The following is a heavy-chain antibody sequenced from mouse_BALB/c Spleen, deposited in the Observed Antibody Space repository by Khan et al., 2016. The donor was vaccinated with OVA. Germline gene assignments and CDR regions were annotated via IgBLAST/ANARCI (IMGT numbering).Heavy chain of an antibody. CDR1: GYSITSDYA. J-gene: IGHJ3*01. CDR3: ERWFVY. Sequence: VQLKESGPGLVKPSQSLSLTCTVTGYSITSDYAWNWIRQFPGNKLEWMGSISYSGSTSYIPSLKSRISITRDTSKNQFFLQLNSVTTEDTATYYCERWFVYWGQGTLVTVSA. CDR2: ISYSGST. V-gene: IGHV3-2*02.